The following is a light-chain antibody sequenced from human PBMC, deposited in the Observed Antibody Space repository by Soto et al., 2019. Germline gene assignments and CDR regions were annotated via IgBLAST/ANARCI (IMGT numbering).Light chain of an antibody. CDR3: QVWDSSRDHVV. CDR1: NIESKS. Sequence: SYKLTQPPSVSVAPGQTARITCGGNNIESKSVNWYQQKPGQAPALVVYADDSRPSGVPERLSGSNSGDPATLTISRVEAGDEADYYCQVWDSSRDHVVFGGGTKVTVL. V-gene: IGLV3-21*02. CDR2: ADD. J-gene: IGLJ2*01.